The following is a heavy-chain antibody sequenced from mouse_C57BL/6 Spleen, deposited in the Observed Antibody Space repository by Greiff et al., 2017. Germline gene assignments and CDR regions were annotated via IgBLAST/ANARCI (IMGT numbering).Heavy chain of an antibody. V-gene: IGHV5-6*01. CDR2: ISSGGSST. CDR3: ARLREAYYFDY. J-gene: IGHJ2*01. D-gene: IGHD2-4*01. Sequence: EVKLMESGGDLVKPGGSLKLSCAASGFPFSSYGMSWVRPTPDKRLEWVATISSGGSSTYYPDSVKGRFTISRDNAKNTLYLQMSSLKSEDTAMYYCARLREAYYFDYWGQGTTLTVAS. CDR1: GFPFSSYG.